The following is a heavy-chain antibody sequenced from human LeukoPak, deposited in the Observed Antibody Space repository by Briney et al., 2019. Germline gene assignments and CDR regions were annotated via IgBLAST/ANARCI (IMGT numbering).Heavy chain of an antibody. Sequence: SETLSLTCAVYGGSFSGYYWSWIRQPPGKGLEWIGEINHSGSTNYNPCLKSRVTISVDTSKNQFSLKLSSVTAADTAVYYCARRPRIAAAPNWVDPWGQGTLVTVSS. CDR1: GGSFSGYY. V-gene: IGHV4-34*01. J-gene: IGHJ5*02. CDR2: INHSGST. CDR3: ARRPRIAAAPNWVDP. D-gene: IGHD6-13*01.